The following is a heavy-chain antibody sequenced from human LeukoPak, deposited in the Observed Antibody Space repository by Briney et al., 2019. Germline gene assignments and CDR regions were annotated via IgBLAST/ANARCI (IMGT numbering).Heavy chain of an antibody. CDR1: GFTFSSYG. CDR2: ISYDGSNK. J-gene: IGHJ4*02. Sequence: GSLRLSCAASGFTFSSYGMHWVRRAPGKGLEWVAVISYDGSNKYYADSVKGRFTTSRDNSKNTLYLQMNSLRAEDTAVCYCAKDIGYYDYVWGSYRFGYWGQGTLVTVSS. V-gene: IGHV3-30*18. D-gene: IGHD3-16*02. CDR3: AKDIGYYDYVWGSYRFGY.